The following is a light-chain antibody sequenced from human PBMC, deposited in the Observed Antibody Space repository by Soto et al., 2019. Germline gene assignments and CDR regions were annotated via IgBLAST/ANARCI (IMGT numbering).Light chain of an antibody. Sequence: EIVLTQSPDTLSLSPGERATLSCRASQSVASLYLAWYQQKPGQAPRLLIYDASNRAIGIPARFSGSGSGTDFTLTISSLEPEDFAVYYCQQRSNWPLTFGGGTKVDIK. CDR3: QQRSNWPLT. CDR1: QSVASLY. CDR2: DAS. V-gene: IGKV3-11*01. J-gene: IGKJ4*01.